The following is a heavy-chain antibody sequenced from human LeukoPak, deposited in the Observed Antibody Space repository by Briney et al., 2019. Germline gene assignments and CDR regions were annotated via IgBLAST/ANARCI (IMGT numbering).Heavy chain of an antibody. D-gene: IGHD7-27*01. Sequence: GGSLRLSCVASGFTFSTYGMHWVRQAPGKGLEWVAVISHDGNNKYYVDSVKGRFTISRDNSKNTLYLQMNTLRVEDTAVYYCARDWGNWGYGWYFDHWGQGTLVTGSS. J-gene: IGHJ4*02. V-gene: IGHV3-30*03. CDR3: ARDWGNWGYGWYFDH. CDR2: ISHDGNNK. CDR1: GFTFSTYG.